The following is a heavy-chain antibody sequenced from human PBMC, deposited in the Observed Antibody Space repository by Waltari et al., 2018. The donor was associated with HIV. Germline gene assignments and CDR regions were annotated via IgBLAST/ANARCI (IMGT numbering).Heavy chain of an antibody. Sequence: IQLLQPGGGVVRPGGSLRHSCAAPGFPIRTTAMHWVRQAPAKGLEWVAVISSDGFTKYVDSVKGRFTVSRDISKSTLYVQMNNLRPDDTAVYYCARAFGFSNSGPVGYWGQGTLVIVSS. V-gene: IGHV3-30*03. CDR1: GFPIRTTA. J-gene: IGHJ4*02. CDR2: ISSDGFTK. CDR3: ARAFGFSNSGPVGY. D-gene: IGHD5-18*01.